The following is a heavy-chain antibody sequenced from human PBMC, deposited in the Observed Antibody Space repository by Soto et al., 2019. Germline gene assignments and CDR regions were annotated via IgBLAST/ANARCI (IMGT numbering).Heavy chain of an antibody. V-gene: IGHV3-23*01. CDR1: GFTFSRHA. J-gene: IGHJ6*02. CDR2: VTANGGRT. Sequence: EVQLLESGGGFVQPGGSLRLFCGANGFTFSRHAMTWVRQAPGKGLEGGSAVTANGGRTYSADSVKGRFTISRDNSKNTLFLQMNSLRAEDTAVYYCASLGVGDWANYYYYYGMDVWGQGTTVTVSS. D-gene: IGHD2-21*02. CDR3: ASLGVGDWANYYYYYGMDV.